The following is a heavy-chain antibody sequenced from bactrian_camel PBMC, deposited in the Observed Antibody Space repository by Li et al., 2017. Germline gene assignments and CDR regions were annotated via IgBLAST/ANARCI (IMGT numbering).Heavy chain of an antibody. CDR2: IYADGNNT. D-gene: IGHD5*01. V-gene: IGHV3S7*01. CDR1: GFTFSNYA. Sequence: QVQLVESGGDLVQPGGSLRLPCAASGFTFSNYAMSWVRQAPGKGLEWVSGIYADGNNTYYADSAKGRFTISRDNAKNTLYLEMSSLKTEDTAVYYCASVLRSFGGSYYGTDYWGKGTQVTVS. J-gene: IGHJ7*01.